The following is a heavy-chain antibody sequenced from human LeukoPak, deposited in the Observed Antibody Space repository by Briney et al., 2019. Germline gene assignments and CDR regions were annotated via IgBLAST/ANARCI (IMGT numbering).Heavy chain of an antibody. J-gene: IGHJ4*02. CDR1: GGSFSGYY. V-gene: IGHV4-34*01. CDR2: INHSGST. CDR3: ARLGNRDGYNYFLDY. D-gene: IGHD5-24*01. Sequence: SETLSLTCAVYGGSFSGYYWSWIRQPPGKGLEWIGEINHSGSTNYNPSLKSRVTISVDTSKNQFSLKLSSVTAADTAVYYCARLGNRDGYNYFLDYWGQRTLVTVSS.